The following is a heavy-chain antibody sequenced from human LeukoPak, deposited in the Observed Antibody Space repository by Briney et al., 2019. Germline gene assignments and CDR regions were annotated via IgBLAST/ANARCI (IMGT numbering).Heavy chain of an antibody. D-gene: IGHD2-2*01. CDR1: GYTFTSYG. Sequence: ASVKVSCKASGYTFTSYGISWVRQAPGQGLEWMGWISAYNGNTNYAQKLQGRVTMTTDTSTSTAYMELRSLRSDDTAVYYCARVWGLYCSSTSCTGYYFDYCGQGTLVTVSS. CDR3: ARVWGLYCSSTSCTGYYFDY. CDR2: ISAYNGNT. V-gene: IGHV1-18*01. J-gene: IGHJ4*02.